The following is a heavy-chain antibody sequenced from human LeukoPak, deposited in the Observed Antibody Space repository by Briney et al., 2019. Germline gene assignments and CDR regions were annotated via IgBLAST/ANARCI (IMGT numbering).Heavy chain of an antibody. CDR2: IYYSGST. CDR3: ARNDFWSGYRMDV. Sequence: SETLSLTCTVSGGSISSYYWSWIRQPPGKGLEWIGYIYYSGSTNYNPPLKSRVTISVDTSKNQFSLKLSSVTAADTAVYYCARNDFWSGYRMDVWGKGTTVTVSS. CDR1: GGSISSYY. D-gene: IGHD3-3*01. J-gene: IGHJ6*04. V-gene: IGHV4-59*01.